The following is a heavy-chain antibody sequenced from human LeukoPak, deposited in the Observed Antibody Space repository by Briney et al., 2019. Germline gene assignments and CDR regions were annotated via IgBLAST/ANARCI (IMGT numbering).Heavy chain of an antibody. CDR2: IHSDGSSR. CDR3: ARGRYGMDV. J-gene: IGHJ6*02. Sequence: GGSLRLSCAASGFTFSSYWMHWVRQAPGKGLVWVSRIHSDGSSRSYADSVMGRFTISRDNGKNTLYLQMNSLRAEDTAVYYCARGRYGMDVWGQGTTVTVSS. CDR1: GFTFSSYW. V-gene: IGHV3-74*01.